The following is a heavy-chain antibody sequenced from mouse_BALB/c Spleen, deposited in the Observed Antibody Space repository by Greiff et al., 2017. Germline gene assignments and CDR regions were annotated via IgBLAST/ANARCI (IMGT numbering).Heavy chain of an antibody. CDR2: IDPANGNT. D-gene: IGHD2-14*01. CDR3: ARAYYRYDWYFDV. Sequence: EVKLQESGAELVKPGASVKLSCTASGFNIKDTYMHWVKQRPEQGLEWIGRIDPANGNTKYDPKFQGKATITADTSSNTAYLQLSSLTSEDTAVYYCARAYYRYDWYFDVWGAGTTVTVSS. J-gene: IGHJ1*01. CDR1: GFNIKDTY. V-gene: IGHV14-3*02.